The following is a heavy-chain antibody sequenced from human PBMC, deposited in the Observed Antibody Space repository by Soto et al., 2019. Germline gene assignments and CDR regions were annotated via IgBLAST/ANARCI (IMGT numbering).Heavy chain of an antibody. J-gene: IGHJ4*02. D-gene: IGHD6-13*01. CDR3: ARSRAGSSRYEGDS. CDR2: ITGSSAST. V-gene: IGHV3-23*01. CDR1: GFTFSGSA. Sequence: QSGGSLRLSCAASGFTFSGSAMHWVRQAPGKGLEWVSGITGSSASTYYADSVKGRFTISRDNSMDTLYLQMSSLRPEDTSVYYCARSRAGSSRYEGDSCGQGTLVTGSA.